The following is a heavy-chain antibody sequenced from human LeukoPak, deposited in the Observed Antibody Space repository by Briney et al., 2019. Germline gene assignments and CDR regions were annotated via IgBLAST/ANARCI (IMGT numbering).Heavy chain of an antibody. J-gene: IGHJ4*02. Sequence: PGGSLRLSCAASGFTVSSNYMSWVRQAPGKGLEWVSVIYSGGSTYYADSVKGRFTISRDNSKNTLYLQMKSLRAEDTAVYYCARVEMATMNFDYWGQGTLVTVSS. V-gene: IGHV3-53*01. CDR3: ARVEMATMNFDY. D-gene: IGHD5-24*01. CDR2: IYSGGST. CDR1: GFTVSSNY.